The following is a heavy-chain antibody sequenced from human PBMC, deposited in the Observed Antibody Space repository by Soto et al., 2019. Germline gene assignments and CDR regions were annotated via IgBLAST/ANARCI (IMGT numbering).Heavy chain of an antibody. CDR1: GFTFSSYA. Sequence: GGSLRLSCAASGFTFSSYAMSWVRQAPGKGLEWVSVISGSGGSTYYVDSVKGRFTISRDNSKNTLYLQMNSLRAEDTAVYYCAKGLGYCSSSSCYGPNWFDPWGQGTLVTVSS. V-gene: IGHV3-23*01. CDR3: AKGLGYCSSSSCYGPNWFDP. CDR2: ISGSGGST. J-gene: IGHJ5*02. D-gene: IGHD2-2*01.